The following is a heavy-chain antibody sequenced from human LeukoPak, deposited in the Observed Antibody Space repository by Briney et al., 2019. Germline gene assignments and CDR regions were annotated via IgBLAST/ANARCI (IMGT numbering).Heavy chain of an antibody. Sequence: PGGSLRLSCAASEFTFSSYWMDWVRQAPGKGLVWVSRINSDGSRTSYADSVKGRFTISRDNAKNTLYLQMNSLRAEDTAVYYCARIFSNYGDYYGDYWGQGTLVTVSS. CDR2: INSDGSRT. V-gene: IGHV3-74*01. D-gene: IGHD4-17*01. CDR3: ARIFSNYGDYYGDY. J-gene: IGHJ4*02. CDR1: EFTFSSYW.